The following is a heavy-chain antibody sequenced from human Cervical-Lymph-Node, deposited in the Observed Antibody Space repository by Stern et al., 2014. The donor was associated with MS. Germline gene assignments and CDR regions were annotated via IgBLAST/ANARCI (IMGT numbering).Heavy chain of an antibody. V-gene: IGHV2-70*01. J-gene: IGHJ4*02. CDR2: IDWADDK. CDR3: APTRVGGGHYFDY. D-gene: IGHD3-16*01. Sequence: QVTLRESGPALVKPTQTLTLTCTFSGFSLSTSGMCVSWIRQPPGKALEWLALIDWADDKYYSTSLKTRLTISKETSQKQGVLTTANNDPVDTATYYCAPTRVGGGHYFDYRGQGTLVTVSS. CDR1: GFSLSTSGMC.